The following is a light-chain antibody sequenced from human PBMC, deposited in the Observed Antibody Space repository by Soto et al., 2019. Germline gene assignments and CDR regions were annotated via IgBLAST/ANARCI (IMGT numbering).Light chain of an antibody. CDR2: AAS. Sequence: DIEMTQSPSSLSASVGDRVTITCRASQSISSYLNWYQQKPGKAPKLLIYAASSLQSGVPSRFSGSGSGTDFTLTISSLQPEDFATYYCQHLNTYPLTFGGGTKVDI. J-gene: IGKJ4*01. CDR3: QHLNTYPLT. V-gene: IGKV1-39*01. CDR1: QSISSY.